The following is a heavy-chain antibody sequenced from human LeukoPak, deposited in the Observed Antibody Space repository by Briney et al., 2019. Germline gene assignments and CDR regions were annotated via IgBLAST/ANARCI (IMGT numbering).Heavy chain of an antibody. D-gene: IGHD3-22*01. V-gene: IGHV1-58*01. CDR2: IVVGSGNT. Sequence: SVKVSCKASGFTFTSSAVQWVRQARGQRLEWIGWIVVGSGNTNYAQKFQERVIITRDMSTSTAYMELSSLRSEDTAVYYCAAAGPFYDSSGYYWGQGTLVTVSS. CDR3: AAAGPFYDSSGYY. J-gene: IGHJ4*02. CDR1: GFTFTSSA.